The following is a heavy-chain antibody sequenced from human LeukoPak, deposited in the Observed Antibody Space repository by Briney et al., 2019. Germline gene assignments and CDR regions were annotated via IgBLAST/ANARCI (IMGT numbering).Heavy chain of an antibody. V-gene: IGHV3-30*18. D-gene: IGHD4-17*01. Sequence: GRSLRLSCAASGFTFSSYGMHWVRQAPGKGLEWVAVISYDGSNKYYADSVKGRFTISRDNSKNTPYLQMNSLRAEDTAVYYCANTVTTYYYYGMDVWGKGTTVTVSS. J-gene: IGHJ6*04. CDR1: GFTFSSYG. CDR3: ANTVTTYYYYGMDV. CDR2: ISYDGSNK.